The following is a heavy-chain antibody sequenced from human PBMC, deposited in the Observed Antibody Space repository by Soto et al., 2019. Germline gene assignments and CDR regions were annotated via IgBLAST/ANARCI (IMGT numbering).Heavy chain of an antibody. D-gene: IGHD5-18*01. J-gene: IGHJ6*02. Sequence: EVQLVESGGGLVQPGGSLRLSCAASGFTFSSYEMNWVRQAPGKGLEWVSYISSSGSTIYYADSVKGRFTISRDNAKNSLYMQMNSLRAEDTAVYYCARDLRVDTAMVKSYYYGMDVWGQGTTVTVSS. CDR3: ARDLRVDTAMVKSYYYGMDV. CDR2: ISSSGSTI. CDR1: GFTFSSYE. V-gene: IGHV3-48*03.